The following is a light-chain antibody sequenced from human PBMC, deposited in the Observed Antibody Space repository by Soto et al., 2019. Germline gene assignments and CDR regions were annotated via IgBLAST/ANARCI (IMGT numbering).Light chain of an antibody. J-gene: IGKJ1*01. CDR2: KAS. Sequence: DIQITQSPSSVSASVGDRLTITCRASQSISSYLNWYQQKPGKAPKLLIYKASTLKSGVPSRFSGSGSGTEFTLTISSLQPDDFATYYCQHYNSYSEAFGQGTKVDI. CDR1: QSISSY. CDR3: QHYNSYSEA. V-gene: IGKV1-5*03.